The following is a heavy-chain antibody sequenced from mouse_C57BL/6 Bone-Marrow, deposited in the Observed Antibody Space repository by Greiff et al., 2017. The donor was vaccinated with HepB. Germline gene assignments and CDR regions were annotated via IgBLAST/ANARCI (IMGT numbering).Heavy chain of an antibody. J-gene: IGHJ1*03. CDR3: TQGYFDV. V-gene: IGHV14-4*01. CDR1: GFNIKDDY. Sequence: EVQLQQSGAELVRPGASVKLSCTASGFNIKDDYMHWVKQRPEQGLEWIGWIDPENGDTEYASKFQGKATITADPSSNTAYLQLSSLTSEDTAVYYCTQGYFDVWGTGTTVTVSS. CDR2: IDPENGDT.